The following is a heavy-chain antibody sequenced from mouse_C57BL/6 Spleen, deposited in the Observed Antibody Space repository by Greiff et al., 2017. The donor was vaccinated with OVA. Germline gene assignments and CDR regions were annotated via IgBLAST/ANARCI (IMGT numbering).Heavy chain of an antibody. CDR3: ARDRGNYYFDD. D-gene: IGHD2-1*01. J-gene: IGHJ2*01. V-gene: IGHV1-50*01. CDR1: GYTFTSYW. CDR2: IDPSDGYT. Sequence: VQLQQSGAELVKPGASVKLSCKASGYTFTSYWMQWVKQRPGQGLEWIGEIDPSDGYTNYNQKFKGKAPLTVDTSSSTAYMQLSSLTSEDSAVYYCARDRGNYYFDDWGQGTTLTVSS.